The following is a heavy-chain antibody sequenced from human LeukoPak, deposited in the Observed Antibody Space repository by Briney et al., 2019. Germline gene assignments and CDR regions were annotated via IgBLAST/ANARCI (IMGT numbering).Heavy chain of an antibody. CDR3: ARDAPRLGYDY. Sequence: PGGSLRLSCAASGFTVSSNYMSWVRQAPGKGLEWVSVIYSGGSTYYADSVKGRFTISRDNSKNTLYLQMNSLRAEDTAVYYCARDAPRLGYDYWGQGTLVTVSS. J-gene: IGHJ4*02. D-gene: IGHD3-16*01. V-gene: IGHV3-53*01. CDR1: GFTVSSNY. CDR2: IYSGGST.